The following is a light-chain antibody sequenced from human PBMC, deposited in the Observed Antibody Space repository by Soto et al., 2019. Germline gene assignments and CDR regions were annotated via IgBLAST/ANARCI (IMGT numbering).Light chain of an antibody. J-gene: IGKJ2*01. CDR2: AAS. CDR1: QSVTSRH. Sequence: EIVLTQSPGTLSLSPGERVTLSCRASQSVTSRHLAWYQQKPGQAPRLLIFAASGRPPTIPSRFSGSGSGTDFTLTISRLEAEDFAVYFCQQYHSSPYPLGQGTRLEIK. CDR3: QQYHSSPYP. V-gene: IGKV3-20*01.